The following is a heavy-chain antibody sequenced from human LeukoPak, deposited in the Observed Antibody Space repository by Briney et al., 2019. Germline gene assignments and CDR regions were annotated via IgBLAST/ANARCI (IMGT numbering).Heavy chain of an antibody. CDR1: GFTFSDYY. CDR3: ARGILSPRSVAFDV. V-gene: IGHV3-30-3*01. D-gene: IGHD3-3*01. Sequence: GGSLRLSCAASGFTFSDYYMSWVRQAPGKGLEWVALISSDGTTKYNADSVEGRFTISRDTSMDTLYLQMNSLRVDDTSVYYCARGILSPRSVAFDVWGQGTMVTVS. J-gene: IGHJ3*01. CDR2: ISSDGTTK.